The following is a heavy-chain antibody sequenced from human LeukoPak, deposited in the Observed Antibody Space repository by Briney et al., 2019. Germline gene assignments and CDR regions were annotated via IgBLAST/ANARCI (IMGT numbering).Heavy chain of an antibody. CDR1: GFTFNRYG. D-gene: IGHD6-19*01. V-gene: IGHV3-30*18. Sequence: PGGSLRLSCAASGFTFNRYGMQWVRQAPGKGPEWVGVIAHDGSITHYADSVKGRFTISRDNSKNALYLQMNSLRSEDTAVYFCAKEPAEYSSGWYCADWGQGTLVTVSS. CDR2: IAHDGSIT. CDR3: AKEPAEYSSGWYCAD. J-gene: IGHJ4*02.